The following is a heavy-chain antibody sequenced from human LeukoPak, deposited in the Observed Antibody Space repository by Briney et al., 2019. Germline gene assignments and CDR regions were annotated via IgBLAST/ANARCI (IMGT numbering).Heavy chain of an antibody. D-gene: IGHD5-18*01. CDR1: GYSFTSYW. CDR3: ARQDTAIVNPFDH. Sequence: GESLKISCKGSGYSFTSYWIGWVRQMPGKGLEWMGIIYPGDSDTRYSPSFQGQVSISADKSISTAYLQWSSLKASDTAMYYCARQDTAIVNPFDHWGRGTLVTVSS. J-gene: IGHJ4*02. CDR2: IYPGDSDT. V-gene: IGHV5-51*01.